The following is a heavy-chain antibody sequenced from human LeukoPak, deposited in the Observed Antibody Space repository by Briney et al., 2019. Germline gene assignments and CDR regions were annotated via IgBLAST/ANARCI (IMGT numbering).Heavy chain of an antibody. CDR3: ARGLAAAKGLGIEY. J-gene: IGHJ4*02. Sequence: ASVKVSCKASGYTFTSYGLTWVRQAPGQGLEWMGWISAYNGHTKYPQKLQGRVTMTTDTSTSTAYMELRSLRSDDTAVYYCARGLAAAKGLGIEYWGQGTLVTVSS. V-gene: IGHV1-18*01. D-gene: IGHD6-13*01. CDR2: ISAYNGHT. CDR1: GYTFTSYG.